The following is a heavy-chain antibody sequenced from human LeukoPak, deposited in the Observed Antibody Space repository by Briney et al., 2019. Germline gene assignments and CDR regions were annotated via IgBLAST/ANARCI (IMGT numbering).Heavy chain of an antibody. CDR3: ARGHSSTPFDY. CDR1: GYTFTGYY. D-gene: IGHD6-13*01. Sequence: ASVKVSCKASGYTFTGYYMHWVRQAPGQGLEWMGRINPNSGNTGYAQKFQGRVTITRNTSISTAYMELSSLRSEDTAVHYCARGHSSTPFDYWGQGTLVTVSS. J-gene: IGHJ4*02. CDR2: INPNSGNT. V-gene: IGHV1-8*03.